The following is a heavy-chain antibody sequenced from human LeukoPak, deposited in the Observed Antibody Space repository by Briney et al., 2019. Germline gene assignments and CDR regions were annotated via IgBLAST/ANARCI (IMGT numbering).Heavy chain of an antibody. Sequence: GGSLRLSCAASGFTFSSYGMHWVRQAPGKGLEWVAVIWYDGRNKYYADSVKGRFTISRDNSKNTLYLQMNSLRAEDTAVYYCAKDSDYDYGDATDYWGQGTLVTVSS. CDR3: AKDSDYDYGDATDY. CDR2: IWYDGRNK. D-gene: IGHD4-17*01. CDR1: GFTFSSYG. J-gene: IGHJ4*02. V-gene: IGHV3-33*06.